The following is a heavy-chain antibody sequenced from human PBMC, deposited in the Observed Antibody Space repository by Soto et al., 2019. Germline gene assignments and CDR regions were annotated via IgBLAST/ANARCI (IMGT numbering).Heavy chain of an antibody. CDR1: GYTFSSYA. CDR3: ARDHLILPAHDFFYGSDV. V-gene: IGHV3-7*03. J-gene: IGHJ6*02. D-gene: IGHD2-21*02. Sequence: GSLRLSCAASGYTFSSYAMSWVRQSPGKGLEWVAKIPQDGVDGHYADSVKGRFIISRDNDKNSLHLQLNNLRAEDTAVYYCARDHLILPAHDFFYGSDVWGRGATVTVSS. CDR2: IPQDGVDG.